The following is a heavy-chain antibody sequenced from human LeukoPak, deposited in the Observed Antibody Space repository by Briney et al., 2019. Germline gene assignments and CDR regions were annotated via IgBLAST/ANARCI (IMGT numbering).Heavy chain of an antibody. V-gene: IGHV1-69*05. CDR3: ARVEMATSAEYFQH. D-gene: IGHD5-24*01. Sequence: SVKVSCKASGGTFSSYAISWVRQAPGQGLEWMGRIIPIFGTANYAQKFQGRVTITTDESTSTVYMELSSLRSEDTAVYYCARVEMATSAEYFQHWGQGTLVTVSS. J-gene: IGHJ1*01. CDR1: GGTFSSYA. CDR2: IIPIFGTA.